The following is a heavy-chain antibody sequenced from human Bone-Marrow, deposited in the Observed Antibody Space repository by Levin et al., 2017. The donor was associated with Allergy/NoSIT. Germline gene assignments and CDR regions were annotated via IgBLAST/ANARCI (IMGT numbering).Heavy chain of an antibody. CDR3: ARDGGRLGLVAKDSLGY. CDR1: GYTFTSYY. D-gene: IGHD2-8*02. J-gene: IGHJ4*02. Sequence: ASVKVSCKASGYTFTSYYMHWVRQAPGQGLEWMGIINPSGGSTSYAQKFQGRVTMTRDTSTSTVYMELSSLRSEDTAVYYCARDGGRLGLVAKDSLGYWGQGTLVTVSS. CDR2: INPSGGST. V-gene: IGHV1-46*01.